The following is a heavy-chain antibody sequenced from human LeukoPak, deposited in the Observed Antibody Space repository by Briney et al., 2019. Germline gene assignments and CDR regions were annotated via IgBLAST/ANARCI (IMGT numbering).Heavy chain of an antibody. CDR3: ARDRDEGAERGGWDY. CDR1: GYTFTSYG. CDR2: ISAYNGNT. V-gene: IGHV1-18*01. D-gene: IGHD1-26*01. Sequence: ASVKVSCKSSGYTFTSYGISWVRQAPGQGLEWMRWISAYNGNTNYAQKLQGRVTMTTDTSTSTAYMELRSLRSDDTAVYYCARDRDEGAERGGWDYWGQGTLVTVSS. J-gene: IGHJ4*02.